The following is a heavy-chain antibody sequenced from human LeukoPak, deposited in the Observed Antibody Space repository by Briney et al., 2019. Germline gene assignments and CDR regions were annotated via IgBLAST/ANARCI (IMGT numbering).Heavy chain of an antibody. Sequence: ASVTVSCPASGYTFTDFYIHWVRQAPGQGLEWMGWVNPNNGGTNYAQKFQGWVTMTRDTSISTAYMELSRLRSDDTAVYYCARRRLTGDAFDIWGQGTMVTVSS. V-gene: IGHV1-2*04. D-gene: IGHD1-20*01. J-gene: IGHJ3*02. CDR2: VNPNNGGT. CDR3: ARRRLTGDAFDI. CDR1: GYTFTDFY.